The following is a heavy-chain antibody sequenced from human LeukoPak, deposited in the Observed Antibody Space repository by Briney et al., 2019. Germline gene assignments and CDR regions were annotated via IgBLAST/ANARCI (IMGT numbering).Heavy chain of an antibody. J-gene: IGHJ4*02. D-gene: IGHD3-22*01. CDR3: ARERRRGYYDSSGHSALDY. V-gene: IGHV4-4*07. Sequence: SETLSLTCTVSGGSISSYYWSWIRQPAGKGLEWIGRIYTNGSTNYNPSLKSRVTMSVDTSKNQFSLKLSSVTAADTAVYYCARERRRGYYDSSGHSALDYWGQGTLVTVSS. CDR1: GGSISSYY. CDR2: IYTNGST.